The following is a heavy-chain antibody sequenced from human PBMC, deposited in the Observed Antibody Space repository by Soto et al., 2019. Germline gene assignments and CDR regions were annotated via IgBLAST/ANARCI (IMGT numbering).Heavy chain of an antibody. V-gene: IGHV3-30*18. Sequence: QVQLVESGGGVVQPGRSLRLSCAASGFTFSSYGMHWVRQAPGKGLEWVAVISYDGSNKYYADSVKGRFTISRDNSKNTLYLQVNSLRAEDTAVYYCAKDPLGWPQYYFDYWGQGTLVTVSS. J-gene: IGHJ4*02. CDR1: GFTFSSYG. CDR2: ISYDGSNK. CDR3: AKDPLGWPQYYFDY. D-gene: IGHD2-15*01.